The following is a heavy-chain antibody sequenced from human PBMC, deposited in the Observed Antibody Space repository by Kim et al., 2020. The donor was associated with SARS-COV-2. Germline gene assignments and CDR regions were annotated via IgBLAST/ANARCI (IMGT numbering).Heavy chain of an antibody. CDR3: ARSAAWAPIDY. J-gene: IGHJ4*02. D-gene: IGHD1-26*01. Sequence: YNPSHQSRLTMSADTSKNQFALKLNSVTASDTGVYFCARSAAWAPIDYWGQGTLVIVSS. V-gene: IGHV4-4*07.